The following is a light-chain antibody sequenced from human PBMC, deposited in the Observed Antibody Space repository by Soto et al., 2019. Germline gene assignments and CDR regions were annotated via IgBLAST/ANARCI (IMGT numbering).Light chain of an antibody. Sequence: QSVLTQPASVSGSPGQSITISCTGTSSDVDGYNYVSWYQQLPGKAPKLMIYDVSDRPSGVSNRFSGSKSGNTASLTISGLQAEDEADYYCSSYTSSSLYVFGTGTKVTVL. CDR3: SSYTSSSLYV. V-gene: IGLV2-14*01. CDR2: DVS. J-gene: IGLJ1*01. CDR1: SSDVDGYNY.